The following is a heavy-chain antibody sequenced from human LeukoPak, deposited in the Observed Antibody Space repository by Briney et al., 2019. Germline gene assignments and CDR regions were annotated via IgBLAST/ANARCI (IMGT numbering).Heavy chain of an antibody. D-gene: IGHD4-23*01. V-gene: IGHV4-59*01. Sequence: SSETLSLTCTVSGGSISSYYWSWIRQPPGKGLEWIGYIHFSGSTSYNPSLKSRVTISVDTSKNHFSLKLSSVTAADTAIYYCARSFYGGNSDYWGQGTLLTVSS. CDR3: ARSFYGGNSDY. CDR1: GGSISSYY. CDR2: IHFSGST. J-gene: IGHJ4*02.